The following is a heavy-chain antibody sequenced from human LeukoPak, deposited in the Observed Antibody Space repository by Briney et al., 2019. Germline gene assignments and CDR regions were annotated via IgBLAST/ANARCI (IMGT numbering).Heavy chain of an antibody. V-gene: IGHV3-33*01. CDR3: ARDQGTSTDMIRLGYFDY. CDR2: IWFDGSNK. J-gene: IGHJ4*02. CDR1: GFTFSHYG. D-gene: IGHD3-16*01. Sequence: GGSLRLSCAASGFTFSHYGMHWVRQAPGKGLEWVGIIWFDGSNKYYADSVKGRFTISRDNSKNTLDLQMDSLRADDTAVYYCARDQGTSTDMIRLGYFDYWGQGILVTVSS.